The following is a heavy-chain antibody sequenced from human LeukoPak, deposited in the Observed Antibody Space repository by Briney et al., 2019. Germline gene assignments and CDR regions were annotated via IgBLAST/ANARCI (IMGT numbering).Heavy chain of an antibody. D-gene: IGHD1-1*01. CDR3: ARNLVGRTGTTELGF. CDR1: GFTFSDYY. J-gene: IGHJ4*02. V-gene: IGHV3-11*01. CDR2: ISSSGTTL. Sequence: GGSLRLSCAASGFTFSDYYMSWIRQAPGKGLEWVSHISSSGTTLYYADSVRGRFAISRDNTRNSLFLQMNSLRDDDTAVYYCARNLVGRTGTTELGFWGQGTLVTVSS.